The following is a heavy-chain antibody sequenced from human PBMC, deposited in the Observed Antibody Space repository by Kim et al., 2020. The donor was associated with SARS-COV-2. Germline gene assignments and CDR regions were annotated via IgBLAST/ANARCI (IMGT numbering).Heavy chain of an antibody. V-gene: IGHV3-30*18. CDR1: GFTFSSYG. CDR2: ISYDGSNK. J-gene: IGHJ6*01. D-gene: IGHD2-21*02. Sequence: GGSLRLSCAASGFTFSSYGMHWVRQAPGKGLEWVAVISYDGSNKYYADSVKGRFTISRDSSKNTLYLQMNSLRAEDTAVYYCAKDSGSHIVVVTAIRYY. CDR3: AKDSGSHIVVVTAIRYY.